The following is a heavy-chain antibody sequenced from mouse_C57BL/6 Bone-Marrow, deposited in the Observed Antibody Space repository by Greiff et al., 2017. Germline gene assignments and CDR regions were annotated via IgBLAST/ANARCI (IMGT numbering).Heavy chain of an antibody. Sequence: VQLKESGPVLVKPGASVKMSCKASGYTFTDYYMNWVKQSHGKSLEWIGVINPYNGGTSYNQKFKGKATLTVDKSSSTAYMELNSLTSEDSAVYYCARYGSSYYAMDYGGQGTSVTVSS. CDR1: GYTFTDYY. CDR2: INPYNGGT. J-gene: IGHJ4*01. CDR3: ARYGSSYYAMDY. V-gene: IGHV1-19*01. D-gene: IGHD1-1*01.